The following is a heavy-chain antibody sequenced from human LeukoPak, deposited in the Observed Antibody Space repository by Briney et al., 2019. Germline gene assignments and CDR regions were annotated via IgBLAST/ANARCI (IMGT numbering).Heavy chain of an antibody. CDR3: ARGGIGYCSSTSCYYFDY. Sequence: GGSLRLSCAASGFTFSSYAMHWVRQAPGKGLEWVAVISYDGSNKYYADSVKGRFTISRDNSKNTLYLQMNSLRAEDTAVYYCARGGIGYCSSTSCYYFDYWGQGTLVTVSS. J-gene: IGHJ4*02. CDR1: GFTFSSYA. V-gene: IGHV3-30*04. D-gene: IGHD2-2*01. CDR2: ISYDGSNK.